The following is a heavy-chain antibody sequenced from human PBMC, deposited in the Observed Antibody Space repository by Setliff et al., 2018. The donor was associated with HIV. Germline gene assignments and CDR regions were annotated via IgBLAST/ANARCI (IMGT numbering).Heavy chain of an antibody. D-gene: IGHD6-13*01. CDR1: GFTFSSHW. CDR2: IKPDGSEN. J-gene: IGHJ4*02. V-gene: IGHV3-7*01. CDR3: ARVRVAAVAPYFDF. Sequence: GGSLRLSCVASGFTFSSHWMSWVRQAPGKGPEWVATIKPDGSENYSVDSVKGRFTISRDNSKSTVYLQMGSLRAEDMAVYYCARVRVAAVAPYFDFWGQGALVTVSS.